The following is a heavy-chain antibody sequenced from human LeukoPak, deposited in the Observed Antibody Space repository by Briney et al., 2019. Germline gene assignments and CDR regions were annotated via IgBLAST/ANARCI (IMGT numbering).Heavy chain of an antibody. D-gene: IGHD2-21*02. J-gene: IGHJ4*02. V-gene: IGHV4-59*08. Sequence: PSETLSLTCTVSGGSISSFYWSWIRQSPGKGLEWIGHIYFSGGTNYNPSLKSRVTISVDTSKNQFSLKLSSVTAADTAVYYCARLNGDPWYWGQETWSPSPQ. CDR1: GGSISSFY. CDR2: IYFSGGT. CDR3: ARLNGDPWY.